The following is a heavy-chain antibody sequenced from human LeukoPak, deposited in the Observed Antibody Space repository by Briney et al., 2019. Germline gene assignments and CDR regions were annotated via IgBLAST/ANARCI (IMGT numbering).Heavy chain of an antibody. V-gene: IGHV1-8*01. CDR3: ARYCSGGSWYSGFDY. Sequence: ASVKVSCKASGYTFTSYNINWVRQATGQGLEWMGWMNPNSGNTGSEQKFQGRVTMTRITSTSTAYMELSSLRSEDTAVYYCARYCSGGSWYSGFDYWGQGTLVTVSS. CDR2: MNPNSGNT. CDR1: GYTFTSYN. D-gene: IGHD2-15*01. J-gene: IGHJ4*02.